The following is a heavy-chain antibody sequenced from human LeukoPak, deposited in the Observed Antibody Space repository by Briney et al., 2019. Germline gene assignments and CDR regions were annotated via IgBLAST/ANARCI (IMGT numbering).Heavy chain of an antibody. V-gene: IGHV1-2*02. D-gene: IGHD3-22*01. CDR2: INPNSGGT. CDR3: ARDPTVYDSSGFGGDY. J-gene: IGHJ4*02. CDR1: GYTFTGYY. Sequence: ASVKVSCKASGYTFTGYYMHWVRQAPGQGLEWMGWINPNSGGTNYAQKFQGRVTMTRDTSISTAYMELSRLRSDDTAVYYCARDPTVYDSSGFGGDYWGQGTLDTVSS.